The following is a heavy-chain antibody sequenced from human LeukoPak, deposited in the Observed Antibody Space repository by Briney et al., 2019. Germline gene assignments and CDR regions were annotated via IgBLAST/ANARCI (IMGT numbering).Heavy chain of an antibody. V-gene: IGHV3-23*01. CDR2: IGGRGDKT. Sequence: GGSLRLSCAASGFTFNRNAISWVRQAPGKGLEWVSTIGGRGDKTFYADSVKGRFTITRDNSKNMVHLQMNSLTGEDTALYYCVRRGDASSGWGDHDFWGQGALVTVSS. J-gene: IGHJ4*02. CDR3: VRRGDASSGWGDHDF. D-gene: IGHD6-19*01. CDR1: GFTFNRNA.